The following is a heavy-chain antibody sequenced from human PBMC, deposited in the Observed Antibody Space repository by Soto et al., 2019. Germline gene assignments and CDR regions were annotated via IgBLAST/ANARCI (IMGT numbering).Heavy chain of an antibody. CDR3: ASDSYAPHV. CDR2: INIDGSGT. CDR1: GFTFSKYW. Sequence: PGGSLRLSCAASGFTFSKYWMNWVRQAPGKGLVWVSRINIDGSGTNYGDSVKGLFTISRDNAKNTVFLEMKNLRAEDTAVYYCASDSYAPHVWGHGTTVTVSS. J-gene: IGHJ6*02. D-gene: IGHD4-17*01. V-gene: IGHV3-74*01.